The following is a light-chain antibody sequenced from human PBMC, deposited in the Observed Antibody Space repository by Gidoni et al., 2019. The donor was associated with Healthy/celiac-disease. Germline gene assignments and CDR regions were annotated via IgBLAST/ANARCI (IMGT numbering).Light chain of an antibody. CDR1: QGISSY. V-gene: IGKV1-9*01. Sequence: DLQLTQSPSFLSASVGDRVTITCRASQGISSYLAWYQQKPGKAPKLLIYAASTLQSGVPSRFSGSGSGTEFTLTISSLQPEDFATYYCQQLNSYPITFGQETRLEIK. CDR3: QQLNSYPIT. J-gene: IGKJ5*01. CDR2: AAS.